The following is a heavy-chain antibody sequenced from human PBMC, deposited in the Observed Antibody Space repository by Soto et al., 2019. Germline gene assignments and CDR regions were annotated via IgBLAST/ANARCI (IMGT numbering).Heavy chain of an antibody. V-gene: IGHV3-30-3*01. Sequence: PVGSLRLSCAASGFTFSSYAMHWVRQAPGKGLEWVAVISYDGSNKYYADSVKGRFTISRDNSKNTLYLQMNSLRAEDTAVYYCARDKEMATTRVYYYGMDVWGQGTTVTVSS. J-gene: IGHJ6*02. D-gene: IGHD5-12*01. CDR3: ARDKEMATTRVYYYGMDV. CDR2: ISYDGSNK. CDR1: GFTFSSYA.